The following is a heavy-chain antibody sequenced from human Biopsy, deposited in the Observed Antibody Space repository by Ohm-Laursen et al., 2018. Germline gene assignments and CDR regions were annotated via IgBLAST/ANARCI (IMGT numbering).Heavy chain of an antibody. J-gene: IGHJ4*02. V-gene: IGHV3-72*01. CDR1: GFTFSDHY. CDR2: SRNKANSYTT. CDR3: ARMFARPSPCSGGTCYPGSDY. D-gene: IGHD2-15*01. Sequence: SLRLSCAAPGFTFSDHYMEWVRQAPGKGLEWVGRSRNKANSYTTEYAASVKGRFTISRDESETSMCLQMSGLKTEDTAVYYCARMFARPSPCSGGTCYPGSDYWGQGTLVTVSS.